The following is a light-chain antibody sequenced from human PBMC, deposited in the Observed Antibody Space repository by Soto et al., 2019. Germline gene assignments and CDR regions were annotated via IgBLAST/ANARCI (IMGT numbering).Light chain of an antibody. CDR2: HAS. Sequence: EIVMTQSPATLSVSPGARGPLSCRASQTVATNLAWYQQKPGQAPRLLIYHASTRATGIPARFSGSGSGTEFTLTISRLEPEDFAVYYCQQYHNWPITFGQGTRLEIK. CDR3: QQYHNWPIT. J-gene: IGKJ5*01. V-gene: IGKV3D-15*01. CDR1: QTVATN.